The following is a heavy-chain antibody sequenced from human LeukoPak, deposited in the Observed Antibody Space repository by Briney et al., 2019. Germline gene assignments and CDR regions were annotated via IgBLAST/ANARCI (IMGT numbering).Heavy chain of an antibody. CDR3: ARALYSNSWYYFEY. Sequence: PGGSLRLSCTASGFTFEDYGMSWVRQAPGKGLEWVSGINWSGRSTGYADSVKGQFTISRDNAKNSLYLQVHSLRAEDTAFYYGARALYSNSWYYFEYWGQGILVTVSS. D-gene: IGHD6-13*01. CDR1: GFTFEDYG. J-gene: IGHJ4*02. V-gene: IGHV3-20*04. CDR2: INWSGRST.